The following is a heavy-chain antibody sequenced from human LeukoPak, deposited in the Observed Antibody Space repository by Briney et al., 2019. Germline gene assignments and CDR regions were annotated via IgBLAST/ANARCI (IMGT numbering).Heavy chain of an antibody. CDR2: INHSGST. CDR1: GGSFSGYY. CDR3: ARRRLAWYFDL. J-gene: IGHJ2*01. V-gene: IGHV4-34*01. Sequence: LETLSLTCAVYGGSFSGYYWSWIRQPPGKGLEWIGEINHSGSTNYNPSLKSRVTISVDTSKNQFSLKLSSVTAADTAVYYCARRRLAWYFDLWGRGTLVTVSS. D-gene: IGHD3-3*02.